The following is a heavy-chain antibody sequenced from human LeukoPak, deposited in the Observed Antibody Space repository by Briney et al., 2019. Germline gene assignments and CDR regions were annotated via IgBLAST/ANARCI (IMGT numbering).Heavy chain of an antibody. Sequence: GGSLRLSCAASGFTFSSYGMHWVRQAPGKGLEWVAVIPYDGSNKYYADSVKGRFTISRDNSKNTLYLQMNSLRAEDTAVYYCAKSYSSGWPTPFDYWGQGTLVTVSS. J-gene: IGHJ4*02. CDR1: GFTFSSYG. V-gene: IGHV3-30*18. CDR3: AKSYSSGWPTPFDY. D-gene: IGHD6-19*01. CDR2: IPYDGSNK.